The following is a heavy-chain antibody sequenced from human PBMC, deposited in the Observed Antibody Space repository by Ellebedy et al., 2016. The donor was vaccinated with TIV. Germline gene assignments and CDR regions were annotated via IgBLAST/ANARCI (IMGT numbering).Heavy chain of an antibody. D-gene: IGHD2-2*01. V-gene: IGHV1-18*01. Sequence: AASVKVSCKASGYTFTSYGISWVRQAPGQGLEWMGWISAYNGNTDSAQKFQGRVTMTTDTSTSTVYMELRSLRSDDTAVYYCARSRVVAVPTIFDYWGHGTLVTVSS. CDR1: GYTFTSYG. CDR2: ISAYNGNT. J-gene: IGHJ4*01. CDR3: ARSRVVAVPTIFDY.